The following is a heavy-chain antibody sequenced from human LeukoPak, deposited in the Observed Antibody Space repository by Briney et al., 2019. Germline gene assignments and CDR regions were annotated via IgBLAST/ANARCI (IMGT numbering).Heavy chain of an antibody. J-gene: IGHJ6*03. CDR1: GGSFSGYY. Sequence: PSETLSLTCAVYGGSFSGYYWSWLRQPPGKGLEWIGEINHSGSTNYNPSLKSRVTISVDTSKNQFSLKLSSVTAADTAVYYCARGWYYGSGSPFRVYYYYMDVWGKGTTVTVSS. D-gene: IGHD3-10*01. CDR3: ARGWYYGSGSPFRVYYYYMDV. CDR2: INHSGST. V-gene: IGHV4-34*01.